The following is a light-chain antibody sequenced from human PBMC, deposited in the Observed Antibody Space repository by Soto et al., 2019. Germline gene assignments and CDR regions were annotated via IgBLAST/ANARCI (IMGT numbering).Light chain of an antibody. V-gene: IGKV1-39*01. CDR2: AAS. J-gene: IGKJ3*01. Sequence: DIQMTQSPSSLSASVGDSVTITCRASQSISNYLNWYQQKPGKAPKLLVYAASSLQSGLPSRFSGSGSGTDFTLTISSLQPADFATYYCQQSYSTPVTFGPGTKVDIK. CDR3: QQSYSTPVT. CDR1: QSISNY.